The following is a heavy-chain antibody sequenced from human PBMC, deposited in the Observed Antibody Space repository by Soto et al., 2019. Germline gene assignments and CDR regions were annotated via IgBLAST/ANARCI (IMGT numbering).Heavy chain of an antibody. D-gene: IGHD2-15*01. V-gene: IGHV1-18*04. CDR1: GYTFTSYG. CDR3: AVAVAATGWFDP. Sequence: VSVKVSCKASGYTFTSYGISWVRQAPGQGLEWMGWISAYNGNTNYAQKLQGRVTMTTDTSTSTAYMELRSLRSDDTAVYYCAVAVAATGWFDPWGQGTLVTVSS. CDR2: ISAYNGNT. J-gene: IGHJ5*02.